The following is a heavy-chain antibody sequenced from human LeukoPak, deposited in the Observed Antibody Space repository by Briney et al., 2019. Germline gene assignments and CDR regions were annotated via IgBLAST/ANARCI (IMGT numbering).Heavy chain of an antibody. D-gene: IGHD3-22*01. CDR1: GYTFTGYY. J-gene: IGHJ4*02. V-gene: IGHV1-2*02. CDR3: ARLGPYYYDSSGYYPEDY. Sequence: ASVKVSCKASGYTFTGYYMHWARQAPGQGLEWMGWINPNSGSTNYAQKFQGRVTMTRDTSISTAYMELSRLRSDDTAVYYCARLGPYYYDSSGYYPEDYWGQGTLVTVSS. CDR2: INPNSGST.